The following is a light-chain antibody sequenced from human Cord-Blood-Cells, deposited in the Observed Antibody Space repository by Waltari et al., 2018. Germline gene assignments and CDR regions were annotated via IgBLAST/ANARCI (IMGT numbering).Light chain of an antibody. J-gene: IGKJ3*01. Sequence: IQMTQPPPPLSASAGASVTTTCRARHGISNYLAWYQQKPGIVPKLLVYAASPVPSGVPSRCSGSGSGTDFTLTISSLQPKYVATYYCQKYNSAPCTFGPGTKVDIK. V-gene: IGKV1-27*01. CDR1: HGISNY. CDR3: QKYNSAPCT. CDR2: AAS.